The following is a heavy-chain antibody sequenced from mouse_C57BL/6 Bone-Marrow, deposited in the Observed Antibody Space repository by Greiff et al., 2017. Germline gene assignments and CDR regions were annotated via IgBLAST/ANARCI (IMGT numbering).Heavy chain of an antibody. Sequence: EVKLVESGGGLVKPGGSLKLSCAASGFTFSDYGMHWVRQAPEKGLEWVAYISSGSSTIYYADTVKGRFTISRDNAKNTLFLQMTSLRSEETAMYYCARGIYGNYEAYWGQGTLVTVSA. J-gene: IGHJ3*01. CDR2: ISSGSSTI. CDR1: GFTFSDYG. D-gene: IGHD2-1*01. V-gene: IGHV5-17*01. CDR3: ARGIYGNYEAY.